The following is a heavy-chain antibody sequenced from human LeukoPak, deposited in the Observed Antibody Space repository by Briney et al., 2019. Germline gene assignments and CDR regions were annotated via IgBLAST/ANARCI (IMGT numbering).Heavy chain of an antibody. J-gene: IGHJ5*02. CDR2: IYFGGTT. D-gene: IGHD4-23*01. CDR3: ARHRSDTGGKKGVNWFDP. Sequence: SETLSLTCSVSGGSIKNYYWSWIRQPPGKGLEWLGNIYFGGTTDYNSSLRSRLTISVDTFKNQLSLNLQSVTAADTATYYCARHRSDTGGKKGVNWFDPWGQGTLVAVSS. V-gene: IGHV4-59*01. CDR1: GGSIKNYY.